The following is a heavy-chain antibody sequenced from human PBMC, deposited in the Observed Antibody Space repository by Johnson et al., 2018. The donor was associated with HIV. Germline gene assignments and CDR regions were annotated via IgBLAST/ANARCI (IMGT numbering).Heavy chain of an antibody. Sequence: VQLVESGGGVVRPGGSLRLSCAASGFSFDDYAMHWVRQAPGKGLEWVSGISGGGGSTYYADSVKGRFTISRDNSKNTLYLQMNSLRAEDTAVYYCARDPKRSGSYYKDAFDIWGQGTMVTVSS. D-gene: IGHD3-10*01. V-gene: IGHV3-23*04. CDR3: ARDPKRSGSYYKDAFDI. CDR1: GFSFDDYA. CDR2: ISGGGGST. J-gene: IGHJ3*02.